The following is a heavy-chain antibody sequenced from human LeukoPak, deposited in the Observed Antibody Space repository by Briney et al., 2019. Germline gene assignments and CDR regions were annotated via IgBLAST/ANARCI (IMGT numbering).Heavy chain of an antibody. Sequence: SETLSLTCTVSGGSISSYYWSWIRQPPGKGLEWIGYIYYSGSTNYNPSLKSRVTISVDTSKSQFSLKLSSVTAADTAVYYCATLGEGGWVDYWGQGTLVTVSS. CDR1: GGSISSYY. V-gene: IGHV4-59*08. J-gene: IGHJ4*02. D-gene: IGHD3-10*01. CDR2: IYYSGST. CDR3: ATLGEGGWVDY.